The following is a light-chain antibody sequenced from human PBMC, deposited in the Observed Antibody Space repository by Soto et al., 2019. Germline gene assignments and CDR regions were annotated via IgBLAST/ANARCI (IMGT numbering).Light chain of an antibody. CDR1: QSVSSNY. CDR3: QQYGSSPTWT. J-gene: IGKJ1*01. Sequence: EIVLTQSPATLSSVPGDRVTLSCRASQSVSSNYLAWYQQRPAQAPRLLIYGAATRATGIPDRFSGSGSGTDFTLTISRMEPDDSAVYYCQQYGSSPTWTFGQGTKVDIK. V-gene: IGKV3-20*01. CDR2: GAA.